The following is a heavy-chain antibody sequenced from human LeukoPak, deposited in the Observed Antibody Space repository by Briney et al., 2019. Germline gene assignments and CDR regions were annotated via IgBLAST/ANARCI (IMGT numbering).Heavy chain of an antibody. CDR1: GFTFSSYW. J-gene: IGHJ5*02. Sequence: GGSLRLSCEASGFTFSSYWMSWVRQAPGKGLEWVANIKTDGSEKYYVDSVKGRFTISRDNAKNSLYLQMNSLRAEDTAVYYCARDYTGYFPWGQGTLVIASS. D-gene: IGHD3-9*01. CDR3: ARDYTGYFP. V-gene: IGHV3-7*03. CDR2: IKTDGSEK.